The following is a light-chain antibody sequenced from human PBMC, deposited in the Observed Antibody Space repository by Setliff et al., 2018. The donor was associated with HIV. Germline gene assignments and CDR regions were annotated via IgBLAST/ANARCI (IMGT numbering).Light chain of an antibody. CDR2: EVS. V-gene: IGLV2-14*01. CDR3: TSYTTSSAPLG. CDR1: SSDIGTYNF. Sequence: QSALTQPASVSGSPGQSITISCTGSSSDIGTYNFVSWYQQYPNKAPKVVIYEVSVRPSGISNRFSGYKSGNTASLTISRLQPEDDSDYYCTSYTTSSAPLGFGSGTKV. J-gene: IGLJ1*01.